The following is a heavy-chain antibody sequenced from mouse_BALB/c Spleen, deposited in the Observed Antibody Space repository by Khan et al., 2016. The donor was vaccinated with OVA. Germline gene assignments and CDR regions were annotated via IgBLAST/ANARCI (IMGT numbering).Heavy chain of an antibody. V-gene: IGHV1-81*01. Sequence: QLQQTGPELVKPGASVKMSCKASGYTFTDYIMSWVKQRTGQGLEWIGEIYPGSGSTYYNEKLKGKATLIADTSTNTAYMHLSSLTSEDSAAYCCASSPYGNSFAYWGQGTLVTVSA. J-gene: IGHJ3*01. CDR3: ASSPYGNSFAY. CDR2: IYPGSGST. CDR1: GYTFTDYI. D-gene: IGHD2-1*01.